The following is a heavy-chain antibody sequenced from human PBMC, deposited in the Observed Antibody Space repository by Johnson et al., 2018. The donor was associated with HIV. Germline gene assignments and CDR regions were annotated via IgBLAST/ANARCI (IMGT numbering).Heavy chain of an antibody. D-gene: IGHD1-1*01. Sequence: VQLVESGGGLVQPGRSLRLSCAASGFTFDDYAMHWVRQAPGKGLEWVSGISWNSGSTYFADSVKGRFSISRDNSKNTLYLQMNSLRAEDTAVYYCARKKATVFSTTSTNYAFDIWGQGTMVTVSS. CDR3: ARKKATVFSTTSTNYAFDI. CDR1: GFTFDDYA. J-gene: IGHJ3*02. V-gene: IGHV3-9*01. CDR2: ISWNSGST.